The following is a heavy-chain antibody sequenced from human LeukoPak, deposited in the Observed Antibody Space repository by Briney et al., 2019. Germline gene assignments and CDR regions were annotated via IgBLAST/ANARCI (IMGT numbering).Heavy chain of an antibody. CDR1: GGTFSSYT. Sequence: SVKVSCEASGGTFSSYTISWVRQAPGQGLEWMGRIIPILGIANYAQKFQGRVTLTADKSTSTAYMELSSLRSEDTAVYYCARADSSSWYGYFDYWGQGTLVTVSS. V-gene: IGHV1-69*02. J-gene: IGHJ4*02. CDR3: ARADSSSWYGYFDY. CDR2: IIPILGIA. D-gene: IGHD6-13*01.